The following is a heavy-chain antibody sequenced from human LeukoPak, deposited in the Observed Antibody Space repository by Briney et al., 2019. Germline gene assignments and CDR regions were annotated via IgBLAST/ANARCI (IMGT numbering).Heavy chain of an antibody. D-gene: IGHD1-26*01. CDR2: ISSSSSYI. Sequence: GGSLRLSCAASGFTFSSYSMNCVRQAPGKGLEWVSSISSSSSYIYYADSVKGRFTISRDNAKNSLYLQMNSLRAEDTAVYYCAALAGSSGSHYLDYWGQGTLVTVSS. CDR1: GFTFSSYS. V-gene: IGHV3-21*01. CDR3: AALAGSSGSHYLDY. J-gene: IGHJ4*02.